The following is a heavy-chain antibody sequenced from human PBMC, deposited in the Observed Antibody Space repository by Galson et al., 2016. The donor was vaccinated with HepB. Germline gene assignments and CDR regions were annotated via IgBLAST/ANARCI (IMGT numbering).Heavy chain of an antibody. CDR2: ISNTGKTI. V-gene: IGHV3-11*04. D-gene: IGHD2-15*01. Sequence: SLRLSCAASGFTFSDYYMNWIRQAPGKGLEWVSYISNTGKTIYYAASVKGRFTISRDNAENSLYLQMNSLRAEDTAVYYCARAGGGSSYYYGMDVWGQGTTVTVSS. CDR1: GFTFSDYY. CDR3: ARAGGGSSYYYGMDV. J-gene: IGHJ6*02.